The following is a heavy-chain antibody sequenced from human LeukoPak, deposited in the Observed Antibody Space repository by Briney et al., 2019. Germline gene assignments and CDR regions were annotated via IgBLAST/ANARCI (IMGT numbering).Heavy chain of an antibody. J-gene: IGHJ6*03. V-gene: IGHV1-18*01. CDR1: GYTFTSYG. D-gene: IGHD4-11*01. CDR3: ARGSYSIYYMDV. CDR2: ISGCNGNT. Sequence: ASVKVSCKASGYTFTSYGISWVRQAPGQGLEWMGWISGCNGNTNYAQNLQGRVTMTTDTSTSTAYMELRSLRSDDTAVYYCARGSYSIYYMDVWGKGTTVTVSS.